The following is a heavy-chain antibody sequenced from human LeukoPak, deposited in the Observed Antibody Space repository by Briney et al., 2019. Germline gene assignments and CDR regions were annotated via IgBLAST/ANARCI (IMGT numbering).Heavy chain of an antibody. CDR3: AKETRYSYGSTFDY. V-gene: IGHV3-23*01. J-gene: IGHJ4*02. CDR2: ISGSGRST. D-gene: IGHD5-18*01. Sequence: GGSLRLSCAASGFTFSSYAMSWVRQAPGKGLEWVSGISGSGRSTYCADSVKARFTISRDNSKNTLYLQMNTLRAEDTAVYYCAKETRYSYGSTFDYWGQGALVTVSS. CDR1: GFTFSSYA.